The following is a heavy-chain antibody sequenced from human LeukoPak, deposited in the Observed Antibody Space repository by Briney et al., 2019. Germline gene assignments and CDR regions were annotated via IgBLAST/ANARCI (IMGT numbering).Heavy chain of an antibody. J-gene: IGHJ4*02. D-gene: IGHD6-13*01. Sequence: GGSLRLSCAASGFTFSSYGMHWVRQAPGKGLEWVAFIRYDGSNKYYAGSVKGRFTISRDNSKNTLYLQMNSLRAEDTAVYYCARDGISAAGSLGGYWGQGTLVTVSS. CDR2: IRYDGSNK. V-gene: IGHV3-30*02. CDR1: GFTFSSYG. CDR3: ARDGISAAGSLGGY.